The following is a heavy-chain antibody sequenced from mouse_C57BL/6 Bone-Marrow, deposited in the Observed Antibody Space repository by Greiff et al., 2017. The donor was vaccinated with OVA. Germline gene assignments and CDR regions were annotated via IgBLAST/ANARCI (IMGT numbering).Heavy chain of an antibody. Sequence: VQLQQSGPELVKPGASVKISCKASGYAFSSTWMNWVKQRPGKGLEWIGRIYPGDGDTNYNGKFKGKATLTADKSSSTAYMQLSSLTSEDSAVYFWARGGGDYWGQGTTLTVSS. CDR3: ARGGGDY. V-gene: IGHV1-82*01. J-gene: IGHJ2*01. CDR2: IYPGDGDT. CDR1: GYAFSSTW.